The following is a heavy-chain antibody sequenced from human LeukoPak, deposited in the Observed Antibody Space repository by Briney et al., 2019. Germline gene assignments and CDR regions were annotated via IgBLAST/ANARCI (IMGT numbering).Heavy chain of an antibody. CDR2: INHSGST. CDR3: ARGRFSSTRRAFDY. Sequence: SETLSLTCAVYGGSFSGYYWSWIRQPPGKGLEWIGEINHSGSTNYNPSLKRRVTISVDTSKNQFSLKLSSVTAADTAVYYCARGRFSSTRRAFDYWGQGTLVTVSS. J-gene: IGHJ4*02. V-gene: IGHV4-34*01. D-gene: IGHD6-13*01. CDR1: GGSFSGYY.